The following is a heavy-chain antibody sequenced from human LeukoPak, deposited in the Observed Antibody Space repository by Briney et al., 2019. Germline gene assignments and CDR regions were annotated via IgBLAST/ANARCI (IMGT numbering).Heavy chain of an antibody. V-gene: IGHV1-2*04. D-gene: IGHD3-9*01. CDR1: GYTFTGYY. J-gene: IGHJ6*02. CDR3: AREKVRYFDWLSPGMDV. Sequence: ASVKVSCKASGYTFTGYYMHWVRQAPGQGLEWMGWINPNSGGTNYAQKFQGWVTMTRDTSISTAYMELSRLRSDDTAVYYCAREKVRYFDWLSPGMDVWGQGTTVTVSS. CDR2: INPNSGGT.